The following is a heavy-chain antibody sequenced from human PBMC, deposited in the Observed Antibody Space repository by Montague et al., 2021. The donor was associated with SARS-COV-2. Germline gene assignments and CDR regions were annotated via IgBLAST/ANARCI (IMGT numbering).Heavy chain of an antibody. Sequence: SETLSLTCAVYGGSFSGHYWSWIRQPPGKGLEWIGEINHSGSTNYNPSLKSRVTISVDTSKNQFSLKLSSVTAADTAVYYCAREANCGGDCPLDYWGQGTLVTVSS. V-gene: IGHV4-34*01. CDR1: GGSFSGHY. CDR2: INHSGST. D-gene: IGHD2-21*02. CDR3: AREANCGGDCPLDY. J-gene: IGHJ4*02.